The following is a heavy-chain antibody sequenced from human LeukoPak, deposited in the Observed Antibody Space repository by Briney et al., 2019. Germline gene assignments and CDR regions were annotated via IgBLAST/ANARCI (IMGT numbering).Heavy chain of an antibody. CDR3: ARGSSGSYSLY. CDR1: GYTFTGYY. J-gene: IGHJ4*02. V-gene: IGHV1-8*02. Sequence: ASVKVSCKASGYTFTGYYMHWVRQAPGQGLEWMGWINPNSGNTGYAQKFQGRVTITRNTSISTAYMELSSLRSEDTAVYYCARGSSGSYSLYWGQGTLVTVSS. D-gene: IGHD1-26*01. CDR2: INPNSGNT.